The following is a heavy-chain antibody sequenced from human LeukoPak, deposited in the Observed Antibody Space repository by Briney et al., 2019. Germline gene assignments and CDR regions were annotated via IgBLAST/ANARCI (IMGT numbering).Heavy chain of an antibody. Sequence: GESLKISCKGSGYSFTSYWIGWVRQMPGKGLERMGIIYPGDSDTRYSPSFQGQVTISADKSISTAYLQWSSLKASDTAMYYCARFARSAYCGGDCYRWGQGTLVTVSS. J-gene: IGHJ4*02. CDR1: GYSFTSYW. V-gene: IGHV5-51*01. D-gene: IGHD2-21*02. CDR3: ARFARSAYCGGDCYR. CDR2: IYPGDSDT.